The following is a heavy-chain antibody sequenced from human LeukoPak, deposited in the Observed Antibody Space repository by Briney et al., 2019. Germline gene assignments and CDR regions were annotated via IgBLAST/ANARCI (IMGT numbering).Heavy chain of an antibody. Sequence: SETLSLTCTVSGYSISSGYYWGWIRQPPGKGLEWIGSIYHSGSTYYNPSLKSRVPISVDTSKNQFSLKLSSVTAADTAVYYCARDRDSSSSGNWFDPWGQGTLVTVSS. CDR3: ARDRDSSSSGNWFDP. CDR2: IYHSGST. V-gene: IGHV4-38-2*02. J-gene: IGHJ5*02. CDR1: GYSISSGYY. D-gene: IGHD6-6*01.